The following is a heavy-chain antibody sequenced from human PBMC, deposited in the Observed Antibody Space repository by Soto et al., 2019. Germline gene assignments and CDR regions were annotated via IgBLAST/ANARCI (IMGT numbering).Heavy chain of an antibody. CDR2: ISATGIST. V-gene: IGHV3-23*01. J-gene: IGHJ4*01. Sequence: PGGSLRLSCAGSGFTLSDHYIDWVRQAPGKGLEWVSAISATGISTHYADSVKGRVTISRDNSANTLSLEMSSLTAEDTAVYYCARDKDTSSWTGFDFWGHGTLVTVSS. CDR1: GFTLSDHY. D-gene: IGHD1-1*01. CDR3: ARDKDTSSWTGFDF.